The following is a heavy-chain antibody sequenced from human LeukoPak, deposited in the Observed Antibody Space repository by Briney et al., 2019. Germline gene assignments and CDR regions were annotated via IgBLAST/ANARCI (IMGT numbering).Heavy chain of an antibody. V-gene: IGHV4-59*11. D-gene: IGHD3-22*01. Sequence: SETLSLTCTVSGGSISSHYWSWIRQPPGKGLERIGYIYYSGSTNYNPSLKSRVTISVDTSKNQFSLKLSSVTAADTAVYYCARVLYYYDSSGYYFNFDAFDIWGQGTMVTVSS. CDR2: IYYSGST. CDR3: ARVLYYYDSSGYYFNFDAFDI. CDR1: GGSISSHY. J-gene: IGHJ3*02.